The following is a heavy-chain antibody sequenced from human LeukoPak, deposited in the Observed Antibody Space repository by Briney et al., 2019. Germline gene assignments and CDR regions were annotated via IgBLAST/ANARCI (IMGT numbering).Heavy chain of an antibody. CDR3: ARDHLYSTVWSTGGNWFDP. Sequence: SETLSLTCTVSGYSISSGYYWGWIRQPPGEGLEWIGSVFHSGSTINNPSLKSRVTISVDTSKNQVSLKLSSVTAADTAVYYCARDHLYSTVWSTGGNWFDPWGQGTLVTVSS. V-gene: IGHV4-38-2*02. CDR2: VFHSGST. D-gene: IGHD6-19*01. J-gene: IGHJ5*02. CDR1: GYSISSGYY.